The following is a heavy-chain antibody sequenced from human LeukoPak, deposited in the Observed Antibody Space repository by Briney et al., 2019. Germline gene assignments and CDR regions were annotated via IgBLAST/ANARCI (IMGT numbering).Heavy chain of an antibody. CDR3: ARVSGGIAVAGLDY. D-gene: IGHD6-19*01. J-gene: IGHJ4*02. Sequence: PSETLSLTCTVSGGSISSYYWSWIRQPPGKGLEWIGCIYYSGSTNYNPSLKSRVTISVDTSKNQFSLKLSSVTAAVTAVYYCARVSGGIAVAGLDYWGQGTLVTVSS. CDR2: IYYSGST. CDR1: GGSISSYY. V-gene: IGHV4-59*01.